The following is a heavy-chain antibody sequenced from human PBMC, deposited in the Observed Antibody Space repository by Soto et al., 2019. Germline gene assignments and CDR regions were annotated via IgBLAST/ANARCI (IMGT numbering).Heavy chain of an antibody. V-gene: IGHV5-51*01. CDR2: IYPGDSDT. Sequence: GESLNVCWKASGYGFTTYLIGWVRQMPGKGLEWMGIIYPGDSDTRYSPSFQGQVTISADKSISTAYLQWSSLKASDTAMYYCARRVYGYSYADWGQGTLVTVSS. CDR3: ARRVYGYSYAD. D-gene: IGHD5-18*01. CDR1: GYGFTTYL. J-gene: IGHJ4*02.